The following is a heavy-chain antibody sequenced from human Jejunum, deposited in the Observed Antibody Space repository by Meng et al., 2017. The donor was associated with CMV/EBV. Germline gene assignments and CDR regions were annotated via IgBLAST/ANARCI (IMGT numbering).Heavy chain of an antibody. D-gene: IGHD2/OR15-2a*01. Sequence: SLGVSCAASGFTFSSYWMHWVRQAPGKGLVWVSRINPDGSSTAYADSVKGRFTISRDNAKNTLYLQVHSLRAEDTAVYYCAQIGAGYWGQGTLVTVSS. J-gene: IGHJ4*02. CDR3: AQIGAGY. CDR1: GFTFSSYW. CDR2: INPDGSST. V-gene: IGHV3-74*01.